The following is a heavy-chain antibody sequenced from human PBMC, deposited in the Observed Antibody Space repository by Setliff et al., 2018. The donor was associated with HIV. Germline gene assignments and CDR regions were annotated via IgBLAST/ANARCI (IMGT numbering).Heavy chain of an antibody. D-gene: IGHD3-16*01. Sequence: PSETLSLTCVVSGGSIRSSNWWSWVRQPPGRGLEWIGDIHHSGSGNYNPSLKSRVTILVDKSKNQLSLKLRSVTAADTAVYYCAKNVWGSGGHYFDYWGQGTLVTVSS. CDR2: IHHSGSG. J-gene: IGHJ4*02. CDR1: GGSIRSSNW. CDR3: AKNVWGSGGHYFDY. V-gene: IGHV4-4*02.